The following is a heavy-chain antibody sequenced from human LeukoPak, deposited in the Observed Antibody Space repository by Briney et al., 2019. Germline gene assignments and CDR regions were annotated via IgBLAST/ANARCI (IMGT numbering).Heavy chain of an antibody. V-gene: IGHV4-34*01. J-gene: IGHJ5*02. CDR1: GGSFSGYY. D-gene: IGHD4/OR15-4a*01. CDR3: ARYLDYYNWFDP. Sequence: SETLSLTCAVYGGSFSGYYWSWIRQPPGKGLEWIGEINHSGSTNYNPSLKSRVTISVDTSKNQFSLKLSAVTAADTAVYYCARYLDYYNWFDPWGQGNLVTVSS. CDR2: INHSGST.